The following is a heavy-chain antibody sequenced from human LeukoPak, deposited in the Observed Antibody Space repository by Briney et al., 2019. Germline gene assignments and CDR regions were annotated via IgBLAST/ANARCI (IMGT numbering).Heavy chain of an antibody. D-gene: IGHD4-11*01. J-gene: IGHJ4*02. V-gene: IGHV3-21*01. CDR1: GFTFSSYS. CDR2: ISSNSSYI. Sequence: PGGSLRLSCAASGFTFSSYSMNWVRQAPGKGLEWVSSISSNSSYIYYADSVKGRFTTSRDNAKNSLYLQMNSLRAEDTAVYYCANGYSKDYWGQGTLVTVSS. CDR3: ANGYSKDY.